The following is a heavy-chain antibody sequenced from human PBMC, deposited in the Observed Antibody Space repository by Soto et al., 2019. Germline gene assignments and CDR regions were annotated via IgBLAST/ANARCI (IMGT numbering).Heavy chain of an antibody. CDR3: ARGPIAYYYGSGSYLGEFDP. D-gene: IGHD3-10*01. CDR1: GYTFTSYD. CDR2: MNPNSVNT. J-gene: IGHJ5*02. V-gene: IGHV1-8*01. Sequence: ASVKVSCKASGYTFTSYDINWVRQATGQGLEWMGWMNPNSVNTGYAQKFQGRVTMTRNTSISTAYMELSSLRSEDTAVYYCARGPIAYYYGSGSYLGEFDPWGQGTLVTVPS.